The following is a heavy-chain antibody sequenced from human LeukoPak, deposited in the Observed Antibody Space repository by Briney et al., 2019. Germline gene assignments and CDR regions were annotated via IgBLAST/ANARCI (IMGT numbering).Heavy chain of an antibody. CDR3: ARDPAGGSYFDY. V-gene: IGHV3-74*01. Sequence: GGSLRLSCAASGFTFSSNWMHWVRQAPGKGLVWVSRINEDGSATNYADSVKGRSTIFRDNAKNTLYLQMNSLRAEDTAVYYCARDPAGGSYFDYWGQGALVTVSS. D-gene: IGHD1-26*01. J-gene: IGHJ4*02. CDR2: INEDGSAT. CDR1: GFTFSSNW.